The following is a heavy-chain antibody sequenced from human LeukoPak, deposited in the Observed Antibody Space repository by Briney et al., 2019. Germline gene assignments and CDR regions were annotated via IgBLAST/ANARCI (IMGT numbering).Heavy chain of an antibody. CDR2: IYYSGST. V-gene: IGHV4-39*01. J-gene: IGHJ3*02. D-gene: IGHD3-10*01. CDR1: GGSISSSSYY. Sequence: SSETLSLTCTVSGGSISSSSYYWGWLRQPPGKGLEWIGSIYYSGSTYYNPSLKSRVTISVDTSKNQFSLKLSSVTAADTAVYYCARHKPKLLWFGELLSAFDIWGQGTMVTVSS. CDR3: ARHKPKLLWFGELLSAFDI.